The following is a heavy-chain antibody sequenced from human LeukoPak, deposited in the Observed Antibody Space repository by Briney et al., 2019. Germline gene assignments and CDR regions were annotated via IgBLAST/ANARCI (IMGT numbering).Heavy chain of an antibody. Sequence: SETLSLTCAVYGGSSSGYYWSWIRQPPGKGLEWIGYIYYSGSTNYNPSLKSRVTISVDTSKNQFSLKLSSVTAADTAVYYCAILSFEYSSSSSPLWFDPWGQGTLVTVSS. CDR2: IYYSGST. J-gene: IGHJ5*02. V-gene: IGHV4-59*01. D-gene: IGHD6-6*01. CDR3: AILSFEYSSSSSPLWFDP. CDR1: GGSSSGYY.